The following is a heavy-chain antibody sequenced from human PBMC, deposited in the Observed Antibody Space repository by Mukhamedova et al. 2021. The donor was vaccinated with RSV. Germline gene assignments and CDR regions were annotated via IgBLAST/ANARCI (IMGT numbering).Heavy chain of an antibody. CDR3: ARMATVTTGGYYYGMDV. V-gene: IGHV4-59*01. J-gene: IGHJ6*02. D-gene: IGHD4-17*01. Sequence: RVTISVDTSKNQFSLKLSSVTAADTAVYYCARMATVTTGGYYYGMDVWGQGPTVTVSS.